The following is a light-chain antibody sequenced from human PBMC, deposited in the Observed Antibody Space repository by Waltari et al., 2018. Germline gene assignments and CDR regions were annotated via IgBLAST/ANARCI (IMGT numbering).Light chain of an antibody. Sequence: QSVLTQPPSLSAAPGQKVTISCSGRSYNIGYNFVSWYQQFPGTAPKLLIYEHNKPPSRIPDQFSCSKSGTSGTLVITGVQPVYDADYYCGSWYSSLRLVFGGGTILSAL. V-gene: IGLV1-51*02. CDR3: GSWYSSLRLV. CDR1: SYNIGYNF. CDR2: EHN. J-gene: IGLJ2*01.